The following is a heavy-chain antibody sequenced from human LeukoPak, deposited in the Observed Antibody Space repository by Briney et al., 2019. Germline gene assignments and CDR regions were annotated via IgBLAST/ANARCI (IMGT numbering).Heavy chain of an antibody. CDR2: ISHSGST. D-gene: IGHD5-18*01. CDR3: ARGGLDTRRGGYFDY. V-gene: IGHV4-34*01. CDR1: GGSFSGFY. Sequence: SETLSLTCAVYGGSFSGFYWSWIRQPPGKGLEWIGEISHSGSTYYNPSLKSRVTLSVDTSKSQFSLRLNSVTAADTAVYYCARGGLDTRRGGYFDYWGQGILVTVSS. J-gene: IGHJ4*02.